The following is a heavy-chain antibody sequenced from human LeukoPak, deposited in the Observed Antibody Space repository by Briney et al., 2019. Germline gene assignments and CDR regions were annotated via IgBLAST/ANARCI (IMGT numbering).Heavy chain of an antibody. Sequence: PGGSLRLSCVASGFIFSSYEINWVRQAPGKGLEWVSYISSNSYTKNYADSVKGRFTVSRDNAKNSLYLQMNSLRAEDTAIYYCVSPPYYFDSGNYYGGYWGQGTLVTVSS. CDR2: ISSNSYTK. V-gene: IGHV3-48*03. CDR1: GFIFSSYE. D-gene: IGHD3-22*01. CDR3: VSPPYYFDSGNYYGGY. J-gene: IGHJ4*02.